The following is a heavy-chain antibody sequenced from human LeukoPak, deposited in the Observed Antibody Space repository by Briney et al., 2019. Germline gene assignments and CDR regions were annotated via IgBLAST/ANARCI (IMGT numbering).Heavy chain of an antibody. CDR1: GFTFEVYG. CDR3: ARSRGSYAYYFDY. D-gene: IGHD1-26*01. V-gene: IGHV3-20*04. CDR2: INWNGCST. J-gene: IGHJ4*02. Sequence: GGSLRLSCAASGFTFEVYGMNWVRHAPGKGLEWVSGINWNGCSTGYADSVKGRFTISRDNAKNSLYLQMNSLRAEDTALYYCARSRGSYAYYFDYWGQGTLVTVSS.